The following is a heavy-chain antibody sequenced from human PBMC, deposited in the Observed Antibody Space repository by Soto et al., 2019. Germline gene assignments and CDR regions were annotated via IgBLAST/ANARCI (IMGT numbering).Heavy chain of an antibody. CDR1: GFTFSSYG. Sequence: GGSLRLSCAASGFTFSSYGMHWVRQAPGKGLEWVAVIWYDGSNKYYADSVKGRFTISRDNSKNTLYLQMNSLRAEDTAVYYCAREGEYYDSSGYPYYFDHSCPAPLVNVS. CDR3: AREGEYYDSSGYPYYFDH. J-gene: IGHJ4*02. CDR2: IWYDGSNK. V-gene: IGHV3-33*01. D-gene: IGHD3-22*01.